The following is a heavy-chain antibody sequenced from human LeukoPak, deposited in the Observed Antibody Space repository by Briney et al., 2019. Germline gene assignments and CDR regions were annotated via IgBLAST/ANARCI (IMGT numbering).Heavy chain of an antibody. CDR2: IYTSGST. D-gene: IGHD3-10*01. Sequence: SETLSLTCTVSGGSISSGSYYWSWIRQPAGKGLEWIGRIYTSGSTNYNPSLKSRVTISVDTSKNQFSLKLSSVTAADTAVYYCARGCLEYYYGSGSYMYYYYYMDVWGKGTTVTISS. CDR3: ARGCLEYYYGSGSYMYYYYYMDV. V-gene: IGHV4-61*02. J-gene: IGHJ6*03. CDR1: GGSISSGSYY.